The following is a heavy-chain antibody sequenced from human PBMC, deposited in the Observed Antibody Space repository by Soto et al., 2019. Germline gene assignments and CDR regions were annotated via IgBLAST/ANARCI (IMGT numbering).Heavy chain of an antibody. Sequence: QVQLQESGPGLVKPSETLSLTCSVSGDSISSDYWSWIRQPPGKGLEWIGYMYYTGTTNYNPSLRSRVTISLDTSKKQFSLKLSSVTAADTAVYYCARPGIRFVNKMDVWGQGTTVTVSS. CDR1: GDSISSDY. CDR2: MYYTGTT. J-gene: IGHJ6*02. CDR3: ARPGIRFVNKMDV. V-gene: IGHV4-59*01. D-gene: IGHD3-10*01.